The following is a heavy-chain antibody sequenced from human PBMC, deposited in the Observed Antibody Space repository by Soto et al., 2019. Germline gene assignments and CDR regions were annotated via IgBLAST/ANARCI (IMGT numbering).Heavy chain of an antibody. CDR1: GFTFSNYD. V-gene: IGHV3-23*01. J-gene: IGHJ4*02. Sequence: GGSLRLSCAASGFTFSNYDMSWVRQAPGKGLEWVSVVSGTGGSTNYADSVKGRFTISRDNSKNTLYLQMNSLGVEDTAVYYCAKDKVPVVVTAPFDYWGQGTLVTVSS. CDR3: AKDKVPVVVTAPFDY. CDR2: VSGTGGST. D-gene: IGHD2-21*02.